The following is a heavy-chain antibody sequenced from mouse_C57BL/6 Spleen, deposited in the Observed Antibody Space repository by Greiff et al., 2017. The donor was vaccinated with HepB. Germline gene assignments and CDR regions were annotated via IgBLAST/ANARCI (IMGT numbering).Heavy chain of an antibody. CDR1: GYAFTNYL. CDR2: IYPGSGGT. Sequence: QVHVKQSGAELVRPGTSVKVSCKASGYAFTNYLIEWVKQRPGQGLEWIGVIYPGSGGTNYNEKFQGKATLNADKSSSTAYMQLSSLTSEDSAVYFCARGDDYDGWFAYWGQGTLVTVSA. J-gene: IGHJ3*01. V-gene: IGHV1-54*01. D-gene: IGHD2-4*01. CDR3: ARGDDYDGWFAY.